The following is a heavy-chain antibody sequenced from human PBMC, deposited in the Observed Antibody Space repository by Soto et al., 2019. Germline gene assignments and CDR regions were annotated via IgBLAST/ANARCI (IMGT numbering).Heavy chain of an antibody. CDR3: ARDYDFWSGYGPNGMDV. D-gene: IGHD3-3*01. CDR1: GGSFNTYA. Sequence: SVKVSCKASGGSFNTYAISWVRQAPGQGLEWMGGIIPIFGTANYAQKFQGRVTITADESTSTAYMELSSLRSEDTAVYYCARDYDFWSGYGPNGMDVWGQGTTVTVSS. CDR2: IIPIFGTA. J-gene: IGHJ6*02. V-gene: IGHV1-69*13.